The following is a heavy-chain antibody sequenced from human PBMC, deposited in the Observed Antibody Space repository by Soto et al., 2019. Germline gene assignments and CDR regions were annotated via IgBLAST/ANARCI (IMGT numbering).Heavy chain of an antibody. Sequence: QVHLVQSGAEVKKPGASVKVSCKASGYAFTSYGMSWVRQAPGQGLEWMGWINTYNSDTNSAPRLQGRITMTTDTSTSTAYMALRSLTSDDTAVYDCVRAERASCRGGNCVYFDYWGQGNLVSVSS. V-gene: IGHV1-18*04. D-gene: IGHD2-15*01. CDR2: INTYNSDT. CDR1: GYAFTSYG. CDR3: VRAERASCRGGNCVYFDY. J-gene: IGHJ4*02.